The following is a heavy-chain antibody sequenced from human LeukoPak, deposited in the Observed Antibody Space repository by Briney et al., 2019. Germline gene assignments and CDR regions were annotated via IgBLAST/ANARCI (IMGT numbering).Heavy chain of an antibody. Sequence: ASVKVTCKASGYTFTGYYMHWVRQAPGQGLEWMGWINPNNGGTNYAQKFQGRVTMTRGTSISTAYMELSRLTSDDTAVYYCARGSSSSYVGPPLDYWGQGTLVTVSS. V-gene: IGHV1-2*02. CDR3: ARGSSSSYVGPPLDY. CDR2: INPNNGGT. J-gene: IGHJ4*02. CDR1: GYTFTGYY. D-gene: IGHD6-13*01.